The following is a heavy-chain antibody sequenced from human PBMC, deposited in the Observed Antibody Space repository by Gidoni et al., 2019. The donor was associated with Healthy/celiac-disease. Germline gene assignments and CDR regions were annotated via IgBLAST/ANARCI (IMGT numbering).Heavy chain of an antibody. CDR3: ARYPTRYFDL. Sequence: QVQLQQWGAGLLKPSETLSLTCAVYGGSFSGYYWSWIRQPPGKGLEWIGEINHSGSTNYNPSLKSRVTISVDTSKNQFSLKLSSVTAADTAVYYCARYPTRYFDLWGRGTLVTVSS. V-gene: IGHV4-34*01. J-gene: IGHJ2*01. CDR2: INHSGST. CDR1: GGSFSGYY.